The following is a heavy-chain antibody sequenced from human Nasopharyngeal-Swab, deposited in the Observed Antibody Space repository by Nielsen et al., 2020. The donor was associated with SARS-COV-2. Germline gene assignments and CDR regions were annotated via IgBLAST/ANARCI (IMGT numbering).Heavy chain of an antibody. CDR3: ARDARLTIFGVDPPGYYGMDA. D-gene: IGHD3-3*01. Sequence: GGSLRLSCAASGFTFSSYSLNWVRQAPGKGLEWVSFISSSSSTIKYADSVKGRFTISRDNAKNSLYLQMNSLRAEDTAVYYCARDARLTIFGVDPPGYYGMDAWGQGTTVTVSS. J-gene: IGHJ6*02. CDR1: GFTFSSYS. CDR2: ISSSSSTI. V-gene: IGHV3-48*04.